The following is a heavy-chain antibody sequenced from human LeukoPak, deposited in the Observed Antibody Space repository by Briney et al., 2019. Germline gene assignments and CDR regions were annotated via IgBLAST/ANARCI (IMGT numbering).Heavy chain of an antibody. CDR2: IRSKAYGGTT. Sequence: GGSLRLSCTASGFTFGDYAMSWFRQAPGKGLEWVGFIRSKAYGGTTEYAASVKGRFTISRDDSKSIAYLQMNSLKTEDTAVYYCTREGGQLWLPTVVSYWGQGTLVTVSS. CDR3: TREGGQLWLPTVVSY. D-gene: IGHD5-18*01. J-gene: IGHJ4*02. CDR1: GFTFGDYA. V-gene: IGHV3-49*03.